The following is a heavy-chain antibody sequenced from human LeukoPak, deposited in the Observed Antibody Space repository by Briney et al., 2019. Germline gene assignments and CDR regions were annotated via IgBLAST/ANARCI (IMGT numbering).Heavy chain of an antibody. CDR2: ISWNSGSI. Sequence: PGGSLRLSCAASGFTFDNYAMHWVRQAPGKGLEWVPGISWNSGSIGYGDSVKGRYTISRDNAKNSLFLQMNSLAEDTALYYCAKDMSSGIVAADMDYWGQGILVIVSS. V-gene: IGHV3-9*01. CDR1: GFTFDNYA. CDR3: AKDMSSGIVAADMDY. D-gene: IGHD6-13*01. J-gene: IGHJ4*02.